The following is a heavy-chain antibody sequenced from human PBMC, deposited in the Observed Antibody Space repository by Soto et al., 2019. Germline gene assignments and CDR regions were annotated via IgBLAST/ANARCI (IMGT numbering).Heavy chain of an antibody. Sequence: EVQLWESGGGVVQPGGSLRLSCAASGSTFSSYAMSWVRQAPGKGLEWVSVISGSGDSTYYADSVKGRFTISRDNSKNTLYVQMDSQRAEDTAVYYCTRELGYCIGGSCYMDGAFDFWGQGKMVTVSS. V-gene: IGHV3-23*01. D-gene: IGHD2-15*01. CDR2: ISGSGDST. CDR1: GSTFSSYA. J-gene: IGHJ3*01. CDR3: TRELGYCIGGSCYMDGAFDF.